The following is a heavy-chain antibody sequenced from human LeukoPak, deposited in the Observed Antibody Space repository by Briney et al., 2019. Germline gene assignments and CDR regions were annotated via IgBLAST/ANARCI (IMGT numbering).Heavy chain of an antibody. CDR3: ARLGIGGYDSWFDP. Sequence: GESLKISCKHSEYSFPNYCIGWVRQMPGKGLEWMGIIYPDDSDTRYSPSFQGQVTISADKSISTAYLQWSSLKASDTAMYYCARLGIGGYDSWFDPWGQGTLVTVSS. J-gene: IGHJ5*02. CDR1: EYSFPNYC. CDR2: IYPDDSDT. D-gene: IGHD5-12*01. V-gene: IGHV5-51*01.